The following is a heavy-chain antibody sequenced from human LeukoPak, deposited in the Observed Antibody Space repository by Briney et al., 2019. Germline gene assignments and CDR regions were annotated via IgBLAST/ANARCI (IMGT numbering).Heavy chain of an antibody. D-gene: IGHD2-2*01. CDR1: GFTVSSNY. Sequence: GGSLRLSCAASGFTVSSNYMSWVRQAPGKGLEWVSLIYSGGGTYYADSVKGRFTISRDNSKNTLSLQMNSLRAEDTAVYYCAKGYGSSGYWCFDLWGRGTLVTVSS. CDR3: AKGYGSSGYWCFDL. J-gene: IGHJ2*01. V-gene: IGHV3-53*01. CDR2: IYSGGGT.